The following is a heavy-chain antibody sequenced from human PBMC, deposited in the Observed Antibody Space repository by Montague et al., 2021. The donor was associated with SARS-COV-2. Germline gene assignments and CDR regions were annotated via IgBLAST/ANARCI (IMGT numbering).Heavy chain of an antibody. CDR2: XYWDDDK. J-gene: IGHJ5*02. D-gene: IGHD3-10*01. V-gene: IGHV2-5*02. CDR1: GFSLRTSGVG. Sequence: PALGKPTQTLTLTCTFSGFSLRTSGVGVGWIRQPPGKALEWLALXYWDDDKRYSPSLKSRLTITKDTSKNQVVLTMTNMDPVDTATYYCAHRHPLPPNYYGSGSYYGRVYWFDPCGQGTLVTVSS. CDR3: AHRHPLPPNYYGSGSYYGRVYWFDP.